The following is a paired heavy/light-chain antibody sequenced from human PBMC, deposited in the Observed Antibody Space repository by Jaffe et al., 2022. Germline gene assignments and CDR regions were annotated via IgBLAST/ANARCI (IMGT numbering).Heavy chain of an antibody. J-gene: IGHJ4*02. CDR2: IYSGGST. V-gene: IGHV3-53*02. D-gene: IGHD6-19*01. CDR3: AREGGYSSGWSPTYFDY. Sequence: EVQLVETGGGLIQPGGSLRLSCAASGFTVSSNYMSWVRQAPGKGLEWVSVIYSGGSTYYADSVKGRFTISRDNSKNTLYLQMNSLRAEDTAVYYCAREGGYSSGWSPTYFDYWGQGTLVTVSS. CDR1: GFTVSSNY.
Light chain of an antibody. CDR3: QQYYSYPPT. J-gene: IGKJ1*01. CDR1: QGISSY. CDR2: AAS. V-gene: IGKV1-8*01. Sequence: AIRMTQSPSSLSASTGDRVTITCRASQGISSYLAWYQQKPGKAPKLLIYAASTLQSGVPSRFSGSGSGTDFTLTISCLQSEDFATYYCQQYYSYPPTFGQGTKVEIK.